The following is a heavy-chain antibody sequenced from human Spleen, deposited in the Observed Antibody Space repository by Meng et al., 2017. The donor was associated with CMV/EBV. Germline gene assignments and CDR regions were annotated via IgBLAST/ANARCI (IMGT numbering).Heavy chain of an antibody. CDR3: ARDHRYYGSGDYYYGMDV. D-gene: IGHD3-10*01. V-gene: IGHV3-30-3*01. CDR2: ISYDGSNE. CDR1: GFTFSSYS. J-gene: IGHJ6*02. Sequence: GVSLRLSCAASGFTFSSYSIHWVRQAPGKGLDCVAVISYDGSNEYYAESVKGRFTISRDNSKNTVDLQMNSLRAEDTAVYHCARDHRYYGSGDYYYGMDVWGQGTTVTVS.